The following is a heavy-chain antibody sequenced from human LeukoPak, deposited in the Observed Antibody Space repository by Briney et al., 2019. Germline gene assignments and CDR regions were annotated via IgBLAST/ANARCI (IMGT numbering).Heavy chain of an antibody. D-gene: IGHD3-10*01. J-gene: IGHJ4*02. CDR1: GYTFSSYG. CDR3: ARDDGGFGELRY. V-gene: IGHV1-18*01. CDR2: ISADNGDI. Sequence: ASVRVSCKASGYTFSSYGISWVRQAPGQGLEWMGSISADNGDINYVEKLQGRVTVTTDTSTSTAYMELRSLTFDDTAVYYCARDDGGFGELRYWGQGTLVTVSS.